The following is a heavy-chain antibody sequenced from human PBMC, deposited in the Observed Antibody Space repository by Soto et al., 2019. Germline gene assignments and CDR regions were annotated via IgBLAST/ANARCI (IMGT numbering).Heavy chain of an antibody. CDR3: AKGGLAASWDY. D-gene: IGHD2-15*01. V-gene: IGHV3-23*01. J-gene: IGHJ4*02. CDR1: GFILSTYG. Sequence: GGSLRLSCAASGFILSTYGMHWVRQAPGKGLEWVSTIRGSGGGTYYSDSVKGRFTISRDNSKNTLYLQMDTLGAEDTAVYFCAKGGLAASWDYWGQGTLVTVSS. CDR2: IRGSGGGT.